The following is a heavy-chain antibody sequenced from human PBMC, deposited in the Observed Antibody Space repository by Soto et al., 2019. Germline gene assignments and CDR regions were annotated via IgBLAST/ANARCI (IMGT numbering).Heavy chain of an antibody. Sequence: QVQLQESGPGLVKPSQTLSLTCTVSGGSISSGDYYWSWIRQPPGKGLEWIGYIYYSGSTYYNPSLNSRVTTSVDTYKTHFSLKLSSVTAADTAVYDSARVGWFGATTIDYWGQGTLVTVSS. V-gene: IGHV4-30-4*01. J-gene: IGHJ4*02. CDR3: ARVGWFGATTIDY. D-gene: IGHD3-10*01. CDR2: IYYSGST. CDR1: GGSISSGDYY.